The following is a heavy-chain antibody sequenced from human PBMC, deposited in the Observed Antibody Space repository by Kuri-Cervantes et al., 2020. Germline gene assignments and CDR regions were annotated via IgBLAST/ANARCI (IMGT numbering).Heavy chain of an antibody. Sequence: SETLSLTCTVSGGSITSYYWSWIRQPPGKGLEWIGYIYYSGSTNYNPSLKSRVTISVDTSKTQFSLKLTSVSAADTAVYYCAIDRNWYFDLWGRGTLVTVSS. CDR2: IYYSGST. J-gene: IGHJ2*01. CDR1: GGSITSYY. V-gene: IGHV4-59*12. CDR3: AIDRNWYFDL.